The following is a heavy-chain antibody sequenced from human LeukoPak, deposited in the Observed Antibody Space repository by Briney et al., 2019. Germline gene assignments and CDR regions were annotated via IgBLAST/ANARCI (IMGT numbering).Heavy chain of an antibody. Sequence: SETLSLTCTVFGGSFTDYFWTWIRHSPGKGLEWIGEINDYTGDSKYNPSLNSRVPISLEKSKNQLSLELRSVTAADTAVYYCARYYYYYYMDVWGKGTTVTVSS. V-gene: IGHV4-34*01. CDR1: GGSFTDYF. J-gene: IGHJ6*03. CDR3: ARYYYYYYMDV. CDR2: INDYTGDS.